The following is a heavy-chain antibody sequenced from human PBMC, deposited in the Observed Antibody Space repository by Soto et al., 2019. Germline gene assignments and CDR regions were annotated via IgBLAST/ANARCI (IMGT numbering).Heavy chain of an antibody. V-gene: IGHV2-5*01. J-gene: IGHJ5*02. CDR1: GFSHRNGGVG. CDR2: IYWNDDK. D-gene: IGHD5-18*01. CDR3: AHELDTVDWFDP. Sequence: QITLKESGPTPVKPTQTLTLTCSFSGFSHRNGGVGVGWIRQPPGKALEWVALIYWNDDKRYSPSLKSRLTLTQDTSKDQVVLTMTNVDPVDTATYYCAHELDTVDWFDPWGHGTLVTVSS.